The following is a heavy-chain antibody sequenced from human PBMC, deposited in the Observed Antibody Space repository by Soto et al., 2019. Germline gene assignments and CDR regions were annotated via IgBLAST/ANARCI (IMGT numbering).Heavy chain of an antibody. V-gene: IGHV4-59*01. CDR2: IYFRGNT. CDR3: ARGGAARWANFDS. CDR1: GDSINVYY. J-gene: IGHJ4*02. D-gene: IGHD2-15*01. Sequence: SETLSLTCTVSGDSINVYYWSWIRQPPWRGLELVGFIYFRGNTNYNPSLKGRVTISLDASNNESSLRLRSLTAADTAIYYCARGGAARWANFDSWGQGLLPTVST.